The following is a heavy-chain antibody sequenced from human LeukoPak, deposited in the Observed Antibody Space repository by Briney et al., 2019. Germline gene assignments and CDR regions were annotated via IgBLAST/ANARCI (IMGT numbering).Heavy chain of an antibody. CDR1: GGTFTSYA. CDR3: ARDNRNYGGWFDP. J-gene: IGHJ5*02. CDR2: IIPIFGIA. V-gene: IGHV1-69*04. Sequence: SVKVSCKASGGTFTSYAISWVRQAPGQGREWMGRIIPIFGIANYAQKFQGRVTITADKSTSTAYMELSSLRSEDTAVYYCARDNRNYGGWFDPWGQGTLVTVSS. D-gene: IGHD1-7*01.